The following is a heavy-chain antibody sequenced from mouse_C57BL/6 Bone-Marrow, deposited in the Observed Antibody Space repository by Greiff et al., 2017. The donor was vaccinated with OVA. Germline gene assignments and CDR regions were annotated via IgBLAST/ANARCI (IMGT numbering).Heavy chain of an antibody. D-gene: IGHD1-1*01. CDR2: ISDGGSYT. CDR1: GFTFSSYA. Sequence: EVMLVESGGGLVKPGGSLKLSCAASGFTFSSYAMSWVRQTPEKRLEWVATISDGGSYTYYPDNVKGRFTISRDNAKNNLYLQMSHLKSEDTAMYYCARETTVVAFYAMDYWGQGTSVTVSS. V-gene: IGHV5-4*01. J-gene: IGHJ4*01. CDR3: ARETTVVAFYAMDY.